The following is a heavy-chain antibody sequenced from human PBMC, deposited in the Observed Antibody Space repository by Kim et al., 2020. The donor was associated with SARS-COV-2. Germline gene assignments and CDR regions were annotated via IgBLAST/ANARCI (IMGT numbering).Heavy chain of an antibody. D-gene: IGHD1-1*01. Sequence: SLRLSCAASGFTFSSYAMHWVRQAPGKGLEWVAVISYDGSNKYYADSVKGRFTISRDNSKNTLYLQMNSLRAEDTAVYYCARELMNWSAYYFDYWGQGTLVTVSS. J-gene: IGHJ4*02. V-gene: IGHV3-30-3*01. CDR1: GFTFSSYA. CDR2: ISYDGSNK. CDR3: ARELMNWSAYYFDY.